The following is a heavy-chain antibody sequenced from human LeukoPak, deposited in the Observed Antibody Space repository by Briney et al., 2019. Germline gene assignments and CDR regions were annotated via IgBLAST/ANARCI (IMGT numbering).Heavy chain of an antibody. D-gene: IGHD3-10*01. V-gene: IGHV3-66*01. CDR3: AKDAMVRGVIDY. Sequence: PGGSLRLSCAASGFTVSSNYMTWVRQAPGKGLEWVSILYSGGITYYADSVQGRFTISRDNSKNTLYLQMNSLRAEDTAVYYFAKDAMVRGVIDYWGQGTLVTVSS. CDR2: LYSGGIT. J-gene: IGHJ4*02. CDR1: GFTVSSNY.